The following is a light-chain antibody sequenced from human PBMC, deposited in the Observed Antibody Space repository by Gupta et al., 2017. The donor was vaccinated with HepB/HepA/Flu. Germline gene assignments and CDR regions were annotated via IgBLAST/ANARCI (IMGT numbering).Light chain of an antibody. Sequence: ILLTHSPSTLPLSRAERATLSCRTSRSVSSSYLAWYQQKPGQAPRLLIYGASSRATGIPARFSGSGSGTDFTLTISSLEPEDFAVYYCQQRGSSPRTFGQGTKVEIK. CDR1: RSVSSSY. J-gene: IGKJ1*01. CDR2: GAS. CDR3: QQRGSSPRT. V-gene: IGKV3-20*01.